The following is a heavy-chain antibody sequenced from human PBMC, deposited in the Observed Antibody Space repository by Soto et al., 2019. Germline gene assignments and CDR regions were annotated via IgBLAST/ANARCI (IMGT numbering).Heavy chain of an antibody. D-gene: IGHD3-22*01. V-gene: IGHV6-1*01. Sequence: LHPPSLTSAISGDSVSSNNASWNWIRQSPSRGLEGLGRTYSRSKWYNDYAVCVKSRITIHPATSKTQFSLRLSSVTPEETAVYYCARSDKYDYASSGRSRFGYWGRGTLVTVSS. CDR1: GDSVSSNNAS. CDR3: ARSDKYDYASSGRSRFGY. CDR2: TYSRSKWYN. J-gene: IGHJ4*02.